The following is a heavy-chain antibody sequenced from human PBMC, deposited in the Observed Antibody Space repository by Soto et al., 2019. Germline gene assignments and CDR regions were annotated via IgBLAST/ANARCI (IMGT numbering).Heavy chain of an antibody. CDR1: GFTFGTYT. Sequence: EVKLLESGGSLIQPGGSLRLSCAASGFTFGTYTMTWVRQAPGKGLEWVSSITGSGGSTYYADSVRGRFTVSRDNSKNTLYLQMNTLSADDTAMYYCATDRSNFYYIDSWGQGSMVTVSS. CDR3: ATDRSNFYYIDS. D-gene: IGHD4-4*01. V-gene: IGHV3-23*01. J-gene: IGHJ4*02. CDR2: ITGSGGST.